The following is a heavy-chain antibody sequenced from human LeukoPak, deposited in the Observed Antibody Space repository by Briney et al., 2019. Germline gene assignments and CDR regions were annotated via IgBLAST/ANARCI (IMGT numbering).Heavy chain of an antibody. CDR2: FDPEDGET. D-gene: IGHD3-22*01. J-gene: IGHJ4*02. CDR1: GYTLTELS. CDR3: ARVSSRYYDSSGYLQRFDY. Sequence: ASVKVSCKVSGYTLTELSMHWVRQAPGKGLEWMGGFDPEDGETIYAQKFQGRVTMTEDTSTDTAYMELSRLRSDDTAVYYCARVSSRYYDSSGYLQRFDYWGQGTLVTVSS. V-gene: IGHV1-24*01.